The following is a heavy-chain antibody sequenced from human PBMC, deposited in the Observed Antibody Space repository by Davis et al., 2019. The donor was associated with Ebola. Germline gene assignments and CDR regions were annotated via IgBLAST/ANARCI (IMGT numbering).Heavy chain of an antibody. Sequence: GESLKISCTASEFSVNNDYMSWVRQAPGKGLQWVSLIYSGGGTYYADSVRGRFTISRDNAKNSLFLQMNSLRPEDTAFYYCTKDIEYGRGNYLGVFDSWGQGTLVTVSS. CDR3: TKDIEYGRGNYLGVFDS. V-gene: IGHV3-53*05. CDR1: EFSVNNDY. J-gene: IGHJ4*02. CDR2: IYSGGGT. D-gene: IGHD3-16*01.